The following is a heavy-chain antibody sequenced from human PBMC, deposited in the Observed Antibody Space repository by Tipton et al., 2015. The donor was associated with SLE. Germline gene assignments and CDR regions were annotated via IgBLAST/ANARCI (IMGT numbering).Heavy chain of an antibody. CDR1: GFTFDDYT. CDR2: VSWDGRGT. V-gene: IGHV3-43*01. J-gene: IGHJ6*02. CDR3: AKQISPHYGMDV. Sequence: GSLRLSCAASGFTFDDYTMHWVRQAPGKGLEWVSLVSWDGRGTYYADSVKGRFTISRDNSKNTPYLQMNSLRTEDTPVYYCAKQISPHYGMDVWGQGTTVTVSS.